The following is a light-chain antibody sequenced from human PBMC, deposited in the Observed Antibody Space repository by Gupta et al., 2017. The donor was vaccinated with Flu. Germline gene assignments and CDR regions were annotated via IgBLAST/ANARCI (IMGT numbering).Light chain of an antibody. CDR3: QQYGISAYT. CDR1: QSVNNNL. CDR2: GAS. V-gene: IGKV3-20*01. J-gene: IGKJ2*01. Sequence: IVLTQSPGTLSLSPGERATLSCRASQSVNNNLLTWYQQKPGQAPRLLIYGASSRATGIPDRFSGSGSGTDFTLTIRRLEPEDFAVYYCQQYGISAYTFGEGTKVEIK.